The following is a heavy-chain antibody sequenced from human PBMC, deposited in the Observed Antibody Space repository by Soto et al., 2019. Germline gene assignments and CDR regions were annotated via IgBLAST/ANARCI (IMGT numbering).Heavy chain of an antibody. V-gene: IGHV1-69*02. D-gene: IGHD3-22*01. CDR1: GGTFSSYT. Sequence: QVQLVQSGAEVKRPGSSVKVSCKASGGTFSSYTISWVRQAPGQGLEWMGRIIPIHGIANYAQKFQGRVTITADKSTSTAYMELSSLRSEDTAVYYCARAPGLYYYDSSGYDDAFDIWGQGTMVTVSS. J-gene: IGHJ3*02. CDR2: IIPIHGIA. CDR3: ARAPGLYYYDSSGYDDAFDI.